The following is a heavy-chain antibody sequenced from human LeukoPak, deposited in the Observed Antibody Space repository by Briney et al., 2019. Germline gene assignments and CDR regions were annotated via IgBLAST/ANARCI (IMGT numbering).Heavy chain of an antibody. Sequence: PGGTLRLSCAASGFTFSSYGMSWVRQAPGKGLEWVSAISGSGGSTYYADSVKGRFTISRDNSKNTLYLQMNSLRAEDTAVYYCAELGIAMIGGVWGKGTTVTISS. CDR3: AELGIAMIGGV. CDR2: ISGSGGST. V-gene: IGHV3-23*01. J-gene: IGHJ6*04. D-gene: IGHD3-10*02. CDR1: GFTFSSYG.